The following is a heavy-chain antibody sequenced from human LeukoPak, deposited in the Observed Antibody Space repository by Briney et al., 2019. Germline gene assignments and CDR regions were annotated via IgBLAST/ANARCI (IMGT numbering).Heavy chain of an antibody. CDR3: AREGLYYGSGSYYKTFDY. Sequence: GGSLRLSCAASGFTLSSYRMNWVRQAPGKGLEWVSSISSSSSYIYYADSVKGRFTISRDNAKNSLYLQMNSLRAEDTAVYYCAREGLYYGSGSYYKTFDYWGQGTLVTVSS. CDR2: ISSSSSYI. D-gene: IGHD3-10*01. J-gene: IGHJ4*02. V-gene: IGHV3-21*01. CDR1: GFTLSSYR.